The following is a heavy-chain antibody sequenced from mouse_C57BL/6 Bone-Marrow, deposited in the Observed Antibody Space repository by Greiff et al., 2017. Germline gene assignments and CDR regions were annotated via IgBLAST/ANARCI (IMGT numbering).Heavy chain of an antibody. J-gene: IGHJ2*01. CDR2: SDPSDSYT. D-gene: IGHD1-1*01. V-gene: IGHV1-59*01. CDR3: ARSGYGSGYPYYFDY. CDR1: GYTFTSYW. Sequence: VQLQQPGAELVRPGTSVTLSCKASGYTFTSYWMHWVKQRPGQGLEWIGVSDPSDSYTNYNQKFKGKATLTVDTSSSTAYMRLSSLTSGDSAVYYCARSGYGSGYPYYFDYGGEGTTLTVSP.